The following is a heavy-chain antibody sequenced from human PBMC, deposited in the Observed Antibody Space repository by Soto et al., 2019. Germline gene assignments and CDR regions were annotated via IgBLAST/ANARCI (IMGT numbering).Heavy chain of an antibody. D-gene: IGHD1-26*01. CDR1: GFSITSFA. V-gene: IGHV3-23*01. J-gene: IGHJ4*02. Sequence: GGSLRLSCVASGFSITSFAMSWVRQAPGKGLEWASAISASGGSTYADSVKGRFTISRDNSKNTLSLQMNSLRVEDTAVYYCAKVLSSGSYSGALEYWGQGALVTVSS. CDR2: ISASGGST. CDR3: AKVLSSGSYSGALEY.